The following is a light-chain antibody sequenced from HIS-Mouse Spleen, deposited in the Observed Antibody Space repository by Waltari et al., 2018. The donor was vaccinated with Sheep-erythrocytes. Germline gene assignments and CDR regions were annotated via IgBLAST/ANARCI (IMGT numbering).Light chain of an antibody. V-gene: IGKV1-39*01. Sequence: DIQMTQSPSSLSASVGDRATITCRASQSISSYLNWYQQKPGKAPKLLIYAASSLQSWVPSRFSGSGSGTDFTLTISSLQPEDFATYYCQQSYSTPPLTFGGGTKVEIK. CDR1: QSISSY. CDR3: QQSYSTPPLT. CDR2: AAS. J-gene: IGKJ4*01.